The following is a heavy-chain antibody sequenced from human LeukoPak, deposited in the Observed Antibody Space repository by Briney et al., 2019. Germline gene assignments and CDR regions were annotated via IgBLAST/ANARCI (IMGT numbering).Heavy chain of an antibody. CDR2: IYYSGST. J-gene: IGHJ4*02. Sequence: PSETLSLTCTVSGGSISSYYWSWIRQPPGKGLEWIGYIYYSGSTNYNPSLKSRVTISVDTSKNQFSLKLSSVTAADTAVYYCARHGLGIAVAELDYWGQGTLVTVSS. CDR1: GGSISSYY. D-gene: IGHD6-19*01. V-gene: IGHV4-59*08. CDR3: ARHGLGIAVAELDY.